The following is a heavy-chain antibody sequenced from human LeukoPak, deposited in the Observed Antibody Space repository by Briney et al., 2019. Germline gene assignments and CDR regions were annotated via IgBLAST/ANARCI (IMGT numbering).Heavy chain of an antibody. J-gene: IGHJ4*02. Sequence: GGSLRLSCAASGFTFSSYAKHWVRQAPGKGLEWVAVISYDGSNKYYADSVKGRFTISRDNSKNTLYLQMNSLRAEDTAVYYCARDPPSGGSGSAFDYWGQGTLVTVSS. CDR2: ISYDGSNK. CDR3: ARDPPSGGSGSAFDY. V-gene: IGHV3-30-3*01. CDR1: GFTFSSYA. D-gene: IGHD1-26*01.